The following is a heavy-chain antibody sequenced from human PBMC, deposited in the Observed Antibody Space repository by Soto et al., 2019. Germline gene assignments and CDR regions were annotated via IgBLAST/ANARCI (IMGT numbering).Heavy chain of an antibody. CDR1: GFTFSSYA. V-gene: IGHV3-23*01. Sequence: EVQLLESGGGLVQPGGSLRLSCAASGFTFSSYAMSWVRQAPGKGLEWVSAISGSGGSTYYADSVKGRFTSSRDNSKNTLHLQMISLRAEDTAVYYCARRSSGWYFDYWGQGPLVTVSS. CDR3: ARRSSGWYFDY. CDR2: ISGSGGST. J-gene: IGHJ4*02. D-gene: IGHD6-19*01.